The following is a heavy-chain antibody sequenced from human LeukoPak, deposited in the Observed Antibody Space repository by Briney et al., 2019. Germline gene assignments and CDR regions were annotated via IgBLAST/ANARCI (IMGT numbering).Heavy chain of an antibody. CDR2: ISGSGGST. CDR3: ARARITMVRGVNKHYYYYMDV. V-gene: IGHV3-23*01. J-gene: IGHJ6*03. CDR1: GFTFSSYG. D-gene: IGHD3-10*01. Sequence: PGGSLRLSCAASGFTFSSYGMSWVRQAPGKGLEWVSAISGSGGSTYYADSVKGRFTISRDNSKNTLYLQMNSLRAEDTAVYYCARARITMVRGVNKHYYYYMDVWGKGTTVTISS.